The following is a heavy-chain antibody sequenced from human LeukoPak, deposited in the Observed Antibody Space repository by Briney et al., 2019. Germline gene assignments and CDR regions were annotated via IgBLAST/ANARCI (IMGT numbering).Heavy chain of an antibody. D-gene: IGHD3-9*01. J-gene: IGHJ4*02. CDR3: ARVTLTGYYAFDY. V-gene: IGHV3-21*01. CDR2: ISSTSSYI. Sequence: GGSLRLSCAASGFTFSSYGMNWVRQAPGKGLEWVSSISSTSSYINYADSVKGRFTISRDKAKNSLYLQMNSLRAEDTAVYYCARVTLTGYYAFDYWGQGTLVTVSS. CDR1: GFTFSSYG.